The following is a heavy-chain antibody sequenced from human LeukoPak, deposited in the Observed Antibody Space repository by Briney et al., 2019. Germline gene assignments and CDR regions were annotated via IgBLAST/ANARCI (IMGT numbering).Heavy chain of an antibody. J-gene: IGHJ6*03. Sequence: ASVKVSCKASGYTFTSYDINWVRQATGQGLEWMGWMNPNSGNTGYAQKFQGRVTMTRNTSISTAYMELSSLRSEDTAVYYCARAKRTMVRGKFVGYYYYMDVWGKGTTVTVSS. CDR1: GYTFTSYD. D-gene: IGHD3-10*01. V-gene: IGHV1-8*01. CDR2: MNPNSGNT. CDR3: ARAKRTMVRGKFVGYYYYMDV.